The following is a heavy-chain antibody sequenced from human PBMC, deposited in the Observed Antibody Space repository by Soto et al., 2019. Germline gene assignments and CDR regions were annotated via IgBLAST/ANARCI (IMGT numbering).Heavy chain of an antibody. CDR2: IYHSGST. V-gene: IGHV4-4*02. CDR1: GDSITSYNW. Sequence: QVQLQESGPGLVKPSETLSLTCAVSGDSITSYNWWNWVRQSPGRGLEWIGEIYHSGSTIYNPSLKRRVTISVDTYRNQFSLMPTSVAAADTAVYYCAGEVAGRSGWFDPWGQGTLVAVSS. J-gene: IGHJ5*02. CDR3: AGEVAGRSGWFDP. D-gene: IGHD6-19*01.